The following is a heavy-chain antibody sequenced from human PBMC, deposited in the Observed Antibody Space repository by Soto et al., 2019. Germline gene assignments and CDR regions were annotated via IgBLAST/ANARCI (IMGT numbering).Heavy chain of an antibody. Sequence: QVQLVQSGAEVKKPGSSVKVSCKASGGTFSSYTISWVRQAPGQGLEWMGRIIPILGIANYAQKFQGRVTITADKSTSTAYMELSSLRSEETAVYYCARDSGYDWGWFDPWGQGTLVTVSS. D-gene: IGHD5-12*01. CDR3: ARDSGYDWGWFDP. CDR2: IIPILGIA. CDR1: GGTFSSYT. V-gene: IGHV1-69*08. J-gene: IGHJ5*02.